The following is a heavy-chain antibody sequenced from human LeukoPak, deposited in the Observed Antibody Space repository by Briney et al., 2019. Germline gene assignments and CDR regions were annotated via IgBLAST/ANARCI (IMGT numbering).Heavy chain of an antibody. CDR3: ARDSTFYYDSTTNY. D-gene: IGHD3-22*01. CDR1: GFTFSRYS. V-gene: IGHV3-21*01. Sequence: GGSLRLSCAASGFTFSRYSMNWVRQAPGKGLEWVSSISISSSYIYYADSVKGRFTMSRDNAKNSLYLQVNSLRAEDTAVYYCARDSTFYYDSTTNYWGQGTLVTVSS. J-gene: IGHJ4*02. CDR2: ISISSSYI.